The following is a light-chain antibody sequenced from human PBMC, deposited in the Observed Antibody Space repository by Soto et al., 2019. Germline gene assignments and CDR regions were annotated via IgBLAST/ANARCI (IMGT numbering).Light chain of an antibody. CDR3: QKYNSAPWT. CDR1: QGISNY. J-gene: IGKJ1*01. Sequence: DIQMTQSPSSLSASVGDRVTITCRASQGISNYLVWYQQKPGKVPKLLIHAASTLQSGVPSRFSGSGSGTDFTLTITSLQPEDVATYYCQKYNSAPWTFGRGTKVEIK. CDR2: AAS. V-gene: IGKV1-27*01.